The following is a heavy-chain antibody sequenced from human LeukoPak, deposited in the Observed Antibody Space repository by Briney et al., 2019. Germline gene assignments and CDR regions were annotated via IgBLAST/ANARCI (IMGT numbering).Heavy chain of an antibody. V-gene: IGHV4-31*03. J-gene: IGHJ4*02. Sequence: SETLSLTCTVSGGSISSGGYYWSWIRQHPGKGLEWIGYIYYSGSTYYNPSLKSRVTISVDTSKNQFSLKLSSVTAADTAVYYCARGVIEMATMDYWGQGTLVTVSS. CDR3: ARGVIEMATMDY. CDR2: IYYSGST. CDR1: GGSISSGGYY. D-gene: IGHD5-24*01.